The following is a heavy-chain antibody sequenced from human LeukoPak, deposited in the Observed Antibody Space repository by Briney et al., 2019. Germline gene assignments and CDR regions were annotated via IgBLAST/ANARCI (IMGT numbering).Heavy chain of an antibody. CDR2: ITWYGGRN. V-gene: IGHV3-20*01. J-gene: IGHJ4*02. D-gene: IGHD3-10*02. Sequence: GGSLTLSCTGSGFTFDNFGMSWVRQVPGKGLQWVAGITWYGGRNSYPYFVKGRFTISRDNAKDSLYLQMDSPRAYDTAFYVCAREAKILSSWGQGTLVTVSS. CDR1: GFTFDNFG. CDR3: AREAKILSS.